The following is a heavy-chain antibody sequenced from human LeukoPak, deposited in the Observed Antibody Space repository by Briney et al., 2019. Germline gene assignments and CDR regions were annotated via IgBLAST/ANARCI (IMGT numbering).Heavy chain of an antibody. V-gene: IGHV4-34*01. CDR2: INHSGST. J-gene: IGHJ4*02. D-gene: IGHD5-12*01. Sequence: SETLSLTCAVYGGSFSGYYWSWIRQPPGKGLEWIGEINHSGSTNYNPSLKSRVTISVDTSKNQFSLKLSSVTAADTAVYYCARDLANSGYDSELFDYWGQGTLVTVSS. CDR3: ARDLANSGYDSELFDY. CDR1: GGSFSGYY.